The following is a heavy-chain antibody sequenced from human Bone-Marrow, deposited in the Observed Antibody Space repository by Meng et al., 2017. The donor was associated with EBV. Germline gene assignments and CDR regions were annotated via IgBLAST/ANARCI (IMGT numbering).Heavy chain of an antibody. J-gene: IGHJ4*02. CDR2: IYYSGST. CDR3: ARDPYDY. Sequence: QLQMKKPGPGLVKPSETLSLTCTVSGGSISRSSYYWGWIRQPPGKGLEWIGSIYYSGSTYSNPSLKSRVTISVDTSKNQFSLKLSSVTAADTAVYYCARDPYDYWGQGTLVTVSS. V-gene: IGHV4-39*07. CDR1: GGSISRSSYY.